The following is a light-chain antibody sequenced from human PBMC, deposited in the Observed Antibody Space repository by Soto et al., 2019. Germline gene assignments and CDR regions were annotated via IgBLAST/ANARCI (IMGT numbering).Light chain of an antibody. CDR3: AACDNSLSGYV. J-gene: IGLJ1*01. CDR1: SSNIGSNT. Sequence: QSVLTHQTSASETPGRRVAISCAGISSNIGSNTVNWYQQLPGTAPKLLIYSNNQRPSGVPDRFSGSKSGTSASLAITAPQSEDEADYYCAACDNSLSGYVFGTRAKVTV. CDR2: SNN. V-gene: IGLV1-44*01.